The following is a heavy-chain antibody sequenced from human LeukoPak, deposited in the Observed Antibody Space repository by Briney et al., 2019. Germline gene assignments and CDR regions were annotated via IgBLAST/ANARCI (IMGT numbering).Heavy chain of an antibody. V-gene: IGHV3-48*03. D-gene: IGHD2-21*01. CDR3: ARERAACGGDCNDY. Sequence: GGSLRFSCAPSVLTFSRYEMSWVRQAPGEGLEGISYISSSVSDIHYADSVKGRFTISRDNGKNSLYLQMSRMRVEDTAVYYCARERAACGGDCNDYWGQGTLVTVS. CDR2: ISSSVSDI. J-gene: IGHJ4*02. CDR1: VLTFSRYE.